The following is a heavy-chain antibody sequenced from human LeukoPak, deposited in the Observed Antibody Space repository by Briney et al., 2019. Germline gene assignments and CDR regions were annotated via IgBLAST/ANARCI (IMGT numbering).Heavy chain of an antibody. V-gene: IGHV4-59*08. D-gene: IGHD3-10*01. CDR3: ARRRGSGSFTWFDP. Sequence: PSETLSLTCTVSGGSISSYYWSWIRQPPGKGLEWIGYIYYSGSTNYNPSLKSRVTISVDTSKNQFSLKLSSVTAADTAVYYCARRRGSGSFTWFDPWGQGTLVSVSS. J-gene: IGHJ5*02. CDR2: IYYSGST. CDR1: GGSISSYY.